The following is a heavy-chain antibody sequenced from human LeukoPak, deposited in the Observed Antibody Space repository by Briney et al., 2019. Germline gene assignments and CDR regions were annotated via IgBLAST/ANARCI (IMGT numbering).Heavy chain of an antibody. D-gene: IGHD3/OR15-3a*01. Sequence: PGGSLGLSCAGAGFWFSNYGINWVRQAPGKGLEWVSVISGNGDDAFYADSVKGRFRISRDNSKNTVYLQMNSLRADDTAVYYCAKRDWPYYFDYWGQGTLVAVSS. CDR2: ISGNGDDA. J-gene: IGHJ4*02. CDR3: AKRDWPYYFDY. V-gene: IGHV3-23*01. CDR1: GFWFSNYG.